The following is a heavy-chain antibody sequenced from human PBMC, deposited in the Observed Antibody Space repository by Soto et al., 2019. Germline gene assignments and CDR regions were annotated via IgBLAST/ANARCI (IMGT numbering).Heavy chain of an antibody. V-gene: IGHV3-53*01. Sequence: DVQVVESGGGLIQPGGSLRLSCAASGFTVSNNYMSWVRQGPGKGLEWVSTIYRGDSTYYADSVKGRFTISRDNSKNTLYLLMNSLRTEYTAVDYCARYYDYSVGTSGGMDVWGQGTTVTVSS. CDR3: ARYYDYSVGTSGGMDV. CDR1: GFTVSNNY. D-gene: IGHD3-22*01. CDR2: IYRGDST. J-gene: IGHJ6*02.